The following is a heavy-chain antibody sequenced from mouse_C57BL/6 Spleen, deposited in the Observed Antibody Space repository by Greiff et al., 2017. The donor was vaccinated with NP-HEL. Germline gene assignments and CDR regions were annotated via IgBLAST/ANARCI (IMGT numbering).Heavy chain of an antibody. CDR3: ANKDYYGSQGYFDY. D-gene: IGHD1-1*01. CDR1: GYTFTDYY. Sequence: VQLKQSGPVLVKPGASVKMSCKASGYTFTDYYMNWVKQSHGKSLEWIGVINPYNGGTSYNQKFKGKATLTVDKSSSTAYMELNSLTSEDSAVYYCANKDYYGSQGYFDYWGQGTTLTVSS. CDR2: INPYNGGT. V-gene: IGHV1-19*01. J-gene: IGHJ2*01.